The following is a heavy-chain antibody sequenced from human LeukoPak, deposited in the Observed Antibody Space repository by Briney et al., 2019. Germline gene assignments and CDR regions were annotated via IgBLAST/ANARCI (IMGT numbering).Heavy chain of an antibody. Sequence: SETLSLTCTVSGGSISSSSYYWSWIRQPPGKGLEWIGEINHSGSTNYNPSLKSRVTISVDTSKNQFSLKLSSVTAADTAVYYCARGLAPGFVVVVPAGNWFDPWGQGTLVTVSS. V-gene: IGHV4-39*07. CDR3: ARGLAPGFVVVVPAGNWFDP. CDR2: INHSGST. CDR1: GGSISSSSYY. J-gene: IGHJ5*02. D-gene: IGHD2-2*01.